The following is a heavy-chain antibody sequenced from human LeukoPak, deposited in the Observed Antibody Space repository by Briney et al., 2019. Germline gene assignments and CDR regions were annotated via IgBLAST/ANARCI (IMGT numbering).Heavy chain of an antibody. CDR2: ISGSDVST. J-gene: IGHJ4*02. Sequence: GGSLRLSCAASGFTFSSYAMSWVRQAPGKGLEWVSAISGSDVSTYYADSVKGRFTISRDNSKNTPYLQMNSLRAEDTAVYYCAKVHRSSRYGTPDYGGQGTLVTVSS. CDR1: GFTFSSYA. CDR3: AKVHRSSRYGTPDY. D-gene: IGHD6-13*01. V-gene: IGHV3-23*01.